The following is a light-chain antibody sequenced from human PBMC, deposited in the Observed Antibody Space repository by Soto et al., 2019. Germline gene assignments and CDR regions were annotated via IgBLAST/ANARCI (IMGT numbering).Light chain of an antibody. J-gene: IGKJ3*01. Sequence: DIVMTQSPDSLAVSLGERATINCKSSQNVLYNAKNKLAWYQQKPGQHPKLLIYWASVRQSGVSDRFSGSGSGTDFTLTISSLQAEDVAVYYCQQFYGIPFTFGPGTKVEI. CDR1: QNVLYNAKNK. CDR3: QQFYGIPFT. CDR2: WAS. V-gene: IGKV4-1*01.